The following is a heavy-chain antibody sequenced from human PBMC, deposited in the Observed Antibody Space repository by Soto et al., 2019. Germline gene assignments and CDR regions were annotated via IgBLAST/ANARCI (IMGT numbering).Heavy chain of an antibody. D-gene: IGHD3-9*01. J-gene: IGHJ3*02. CDR3: ARSTYFDWLLWGGDALDI. CDR2: IYYSGST. CDR1: GGSISSSSYY. V-gene: IGHV4-61*05. Sequence: SETLSLTCTVSGGSISSSSYYWGWIRQPPGKGLEWIGYIYYSGSTNYNPSLKSRVTISVDTSKNQFSLKLSPVTAADTAVYYFARSTYFDWLLWGGDALDIWGQGTTVTVSS.